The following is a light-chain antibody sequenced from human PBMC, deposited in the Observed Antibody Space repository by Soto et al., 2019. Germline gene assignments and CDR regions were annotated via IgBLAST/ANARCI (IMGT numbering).Light chain of an antibody. Sequence: EIVMTQSPATLSVSPGEKAPPSSGAGQRLGNTLAWYRQKSGQAPRLLIYVASTRATGIPARFSGSGSGTEFTLTIDSLQSDDFAVYLCQQYRNWPLTFGGGTKVEIK. CDR3: QQYRNWPLT. CDR1: QRLGNT. V-gene: IGKV3-15*01. CDR2: VAS. J-gene: IGKJ4*01.